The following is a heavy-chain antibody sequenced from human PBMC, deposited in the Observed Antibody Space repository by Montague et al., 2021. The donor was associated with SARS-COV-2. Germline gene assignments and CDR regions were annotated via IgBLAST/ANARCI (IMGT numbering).Heavy chain of an antibody. D-gene: IGHD3-3*01. J-gene: IGHJ6*03. V-gene: IGHV3-48*03. CDR3: AGEKARITIFGAPMGYMDV. CDR2: ISSSGSTI. Sequence: SLRLSFAASGFTFSGYEMNWVRQAPGKGLEWVSYISSSGSTIYYADSVKGRFTISRDNAKNSLYLQMNSLRAEDTAVYYCAGEKARITIFGAPMGYMDVWGKGTTVTVSS. CDR1: GFTFSGYE.